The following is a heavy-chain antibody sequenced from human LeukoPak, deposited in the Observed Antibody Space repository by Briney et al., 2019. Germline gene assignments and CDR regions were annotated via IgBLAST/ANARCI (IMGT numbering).Heavy chain of an antibody. CDR2: TNPNSGKT. Sequence: GASVKVSCKASGYTFTSSDINWVRQAPGQGLEWVGWTNPNSGKTGYARKFQGRATTTNNTSISTAYMEGSSPGSDDTAIYYCARGRPGLASAGTYDFWGQGTLITVSS. CDR3: ARGRPGLASAGTYDF. D-gene: IGHD6-13*01. CDR1: GYTFTSSD. V-gene: IGHV1-8*01. J-gene: IGHJ4*02.